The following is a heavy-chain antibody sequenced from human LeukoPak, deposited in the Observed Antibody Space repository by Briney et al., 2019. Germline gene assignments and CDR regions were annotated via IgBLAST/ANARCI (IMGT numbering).Heavy chain of an antibody. CDR3: ARDSHNVNYYDSSGYYYWFDP. V-gene: IGHV3-7*04. D-gene: IGHD3-22*01. CDR2: IKQDGSEK. J-gene: IGHJ5*02. Sequence: GGSLRLSCAASGFTVTSNYMSWVRQAPGKGLEWVANIKQDGSEKYYVDSVKGRFTISRDNAKNSLYLQMNSLRAEDTAVYYCARDSHNVNYYDSSGYYYWFDPWGQGTLVTVSS. CDR1: GFTVTSNY.